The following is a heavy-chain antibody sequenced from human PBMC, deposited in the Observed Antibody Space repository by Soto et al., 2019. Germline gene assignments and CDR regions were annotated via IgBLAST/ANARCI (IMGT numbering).Heavy chain of an antibody. Sequence: ASSVKVSCMSSVYTFTSYYMHWVRQAPGQGLEWMGIIFPSGGSTSYAQKFQGRVTMTRDTSTSTVYMELRSLKSEDTAVYYCARTPILTGPKYYYYGMDDWGQGTTVTVSS. CDR1: VYTFTSYY. V-gene: IGHV1-46*01. CDR2: IFPSGGST. D-gene: IGHD3-9*01. CDR3: ARTPILTGPKYYYYGMDD. J-gene: IGHJ6*02.